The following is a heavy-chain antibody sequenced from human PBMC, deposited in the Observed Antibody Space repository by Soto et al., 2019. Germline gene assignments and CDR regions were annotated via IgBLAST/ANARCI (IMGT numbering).Heavy chain of an antibody. Sequence: GGSLRLSCAASGFTFSSYAMSWVRQAPGKGLEWVSAISGSGGSTYYADSVKGRFTISRDNSKNTLYLQMNSLRAEDTAVYYFAKEPTVTHRYYLSYSGQRSLVTVSS. V-gene: IGHV3-23*01. CDR3: AKEPTVTHRYYLSY. J-gene: IGHJ4*02. CDR2: ISGSGGST. CDR1: GFTFSSYA. D-gene: IGHD4-4*01.